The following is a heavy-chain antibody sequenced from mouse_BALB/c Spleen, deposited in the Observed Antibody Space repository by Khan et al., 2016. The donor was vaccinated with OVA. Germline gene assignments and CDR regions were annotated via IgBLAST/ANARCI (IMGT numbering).Heavy chain of an antibody. J-gene: IGHJ3*01. CDR1: GFTFSNYA. CDR2: ISSGGTT. CDR3: ARDYWFTY. Sequence: EVMLVESGGDLVKPGGSLKLSCAASGFTFSNYAMSWVRQTPEKRLEWVASISSGGTTYFPDSVMGRFTISRDNGRNILYLQMSSLRAEETAMYYCARDYWFTYWGQGTLVTVSA. V-gene: IGHV5-6-5*01.